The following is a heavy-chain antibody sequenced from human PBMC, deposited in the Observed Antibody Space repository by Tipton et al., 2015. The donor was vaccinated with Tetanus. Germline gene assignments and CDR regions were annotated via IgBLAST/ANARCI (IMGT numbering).Heavy chain of an antibody. Sequence: QVQLVQSGAEVKKPGASVKVSCKASGYTFTGYYMHWVRQAPGQGLEWMGWINPNSGGTNHAQKFQGRVTMTRGPSISTAFMELSRLRSDDPAVYYRATRVDSAIEYWGPGTLVPVSS. CDR2: INPNSGGT. CDR1: GYTFTGYY. J-gene: IGHJ4*02. D-gene: IGHD5-18*01. V-gene: IGHV1-2*02. CDR3: ATRVDSAIEY.